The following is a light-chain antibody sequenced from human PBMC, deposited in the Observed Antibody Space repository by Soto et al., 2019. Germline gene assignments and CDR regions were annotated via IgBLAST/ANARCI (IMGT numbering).Light chain of an antibody. V-gene: IGLV1-44*01. CDR1: SSNIGSNT. J-gene: IGLJ2*01. Sequence: QSVLTQPPSTSGTPGQRVTISCSGSSSNIGSNTVHWYRQLPGTAPKLLIYSNNQRPSGVPDRFSGSKSGTSASLAISGLQSEDEALYYCAAWDDSLNGHVVFGGGTKLTVL. CDR2: SNN. CDR3: AAWDDSLNGHVV.